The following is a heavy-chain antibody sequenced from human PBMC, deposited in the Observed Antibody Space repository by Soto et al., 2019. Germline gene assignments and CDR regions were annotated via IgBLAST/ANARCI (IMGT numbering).Heavy chain of an antibody. CDR1: GFTFSSYA. CDR3: AKAPPARWIFVTSWYFDY. Sequence: EVQMLESGGGLVQPGGSLRLSCAASGFTFSSYAMSWVRQAPGKGLEWVSAISGSGGSTYYADSVKGRFTISRDNSKNTLYLQMNSRRAEDTAVYYCAKAPPARWIFVTSWYFDYWGQGTLVTVSS. CDR2: ISGSGGST. V-gene: IGHV3-23*01. D-gene: IGHD2-2*03. J-gene: IGHJ4*02.